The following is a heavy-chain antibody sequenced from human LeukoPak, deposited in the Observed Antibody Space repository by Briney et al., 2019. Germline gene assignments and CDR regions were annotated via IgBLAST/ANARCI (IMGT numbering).Heavy chain of an antibody. Sequence: GALRLSCVASGFTLSDHWMYWVRQGPSRGLTHVSRVESDASRTTYADSVKGRFTISRDDAKNTMYLQMNSLRVEDTAVYYCVKGGHKLDIQTTHCYYGLDVWGQGTTVAVS. CDR2: VESDASRT. D-gene: IGHD5-12*01. CDR3: VKGGHKLDIQTTHCYYGLDV. V-gene: IGHV3-74*03. J-gene: IGHJ6*02. CDR1: GFTLSDHW.